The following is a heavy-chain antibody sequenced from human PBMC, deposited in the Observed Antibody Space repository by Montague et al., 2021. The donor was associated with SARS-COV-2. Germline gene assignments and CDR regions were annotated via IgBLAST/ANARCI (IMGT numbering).Heavy chain of an antibody. J-gene: IGHJ4*02. V-gene: IGHV4-34*01. CDR3: AREVGRGYSGYEGEY. Sequence: SETLSLTCAVYGGSFSGYYWSWIRQPPGKGLEWIGEINHSGSTNYDPSLKSRVTISVDTSKNQFSLKLSSVTAADTAVYYCAREVGRGYSGYEGEYWGQGTLVTVPS. CDR2: INHSGST. CDR1: GGSFSGYY. D-gene: IGHD5-12*01.